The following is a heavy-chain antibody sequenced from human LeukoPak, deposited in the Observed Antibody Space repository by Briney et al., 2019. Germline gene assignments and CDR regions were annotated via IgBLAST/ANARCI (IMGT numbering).Heavy chain of an antibody. CDR3: AREAYDSGSFRTDYYYMDV. CDR2: IYPNSGGT. V-gene: IGHV1-2*02. J-gene: IGHJ6*03. CDR1: GYTFTGYY. Sequence: GASVKVSCKASGYTFTGYYMHWVRQAPGQGLEWMGWIYPNSGGTNYAQKFQGRVNVTRDTSISTAYMELSRLRSDDTAVYYCAREAYDSGSFRTDYYYMDVWGKGTTVTISS. D-gene: IGHD3-10*01.